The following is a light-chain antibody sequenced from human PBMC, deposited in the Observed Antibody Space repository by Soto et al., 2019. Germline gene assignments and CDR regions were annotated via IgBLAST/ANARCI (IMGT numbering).Light chain of an antibody. V-gene: IGKV1-27*01. Sequence: DIQMTQSPSSLSASVGDSVTITCRASQDISNYLAWYQQKAGKVPKLLIYAASTLQSGVPSRFTGSASGTDFTLTISSLQPEDVATYYCQKYDSAPLTFGGGTKVEIK. CDR2: AAS. CDR1: QDISNY. J-gene: IGKJ4*01. CDR3: QKYDSAPLT.